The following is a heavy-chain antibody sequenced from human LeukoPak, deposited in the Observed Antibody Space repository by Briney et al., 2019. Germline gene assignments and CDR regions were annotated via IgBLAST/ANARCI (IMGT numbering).Heavy chain of an antibody. Sequence: SQTLSPTCTVSGGSISSGDYYWSWIRQPPGKGLEWIGYIYYSGSTYYNPSLKSRVTISVDTSKNQFSLKLSSVTAADTAVYYCARAQRRITIFGVVLNWFDPWGQGTLVTVSS. D-gene: IGHD3-3*01. J-gene: IGHJ5*02. CDR1: GGSISSGDYY. CDR3: ARAQRRITIFGVVLNWFDP. V-gene: IGHV4-30-4*01. CDR2: IYYSGST.